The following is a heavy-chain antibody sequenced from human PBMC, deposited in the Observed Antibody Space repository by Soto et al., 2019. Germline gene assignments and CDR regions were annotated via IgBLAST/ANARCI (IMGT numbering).Heavy chain of an antibody. Sequence: QVQLQESGPGLVKPSQPLSLTCTVSGCSINSGAYYWSWIRQHPGKGLEWIGYIYYRGKTYYNPSLKSRVTISVDTSKNQFSLKLSSVTAADTAVYYCACMDSMVRLWGQGTLVTVSS. CDR3: ACMDSMVRL. D-gene: IGHD3-10*01. CDR2: IYYRGKT. J-gene: IGHJ4*02. V-gene: IGHV4-31*03. CDR1: GCSINSGAYY.